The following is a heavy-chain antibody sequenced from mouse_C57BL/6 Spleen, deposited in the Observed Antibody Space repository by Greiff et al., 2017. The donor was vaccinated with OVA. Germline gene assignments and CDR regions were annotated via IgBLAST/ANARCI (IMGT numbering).Heavy chain of an antibody. CDR1: GYTFTSYW. CDR2: IDPSDSYT. J-gene: IGHJ3*01. Sequence: QVQLQQSGAELVKPGASVKLSCKASGYTFTSYWMQWVKQRPGQGLEWIGEIDPSDSYTNYNQKFKGKATLTVDTSSSTAYMQLSSLTSEDSAVYYCARADPRGFAYWGQGTLVTVSA. CDR3: ARADPRGFAY. V-gene: IGHV1-50*01.